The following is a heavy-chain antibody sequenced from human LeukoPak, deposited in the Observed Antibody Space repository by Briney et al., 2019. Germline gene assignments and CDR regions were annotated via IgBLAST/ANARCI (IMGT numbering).Heavy chain of an antibody. CDR2: IHPRDSDT. Sequence: GESLKISCKGSGYSLTSYWIGWVRPVPGKGLEWMGIIHPRDSDTRYSPSFQGQVTISADEYSNTAYLQWSSLKASDTAIYDCARHGEMVTITGDFDYWGQGTQVTVSS. CDR3: ARHGEMVTITGDFDY. CDR1: GYSLTSYW. J-gene: IGHJ4*02. V-gene: IGHV5-51*01. D-gene: IGHD5-24*01.